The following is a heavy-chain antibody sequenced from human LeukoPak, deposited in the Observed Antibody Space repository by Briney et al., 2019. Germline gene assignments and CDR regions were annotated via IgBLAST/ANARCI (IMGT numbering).Heavy chain of an antibody. V-gene: IGHV3-48*02. Sequence: GGSLRLSCAASGFTFSSYSMNWVRQAPGKGLEWVSYISSSSSTIYYADSVRGRFTISRDNAKNSLYLQMNSLRDEDTAVYYCARDGVPWNIGDYDAFDIWGQGTMVTVSS. CDR2: ISSSSSTI. CDR3: ARDGVPWNIGDYDAFDI. CDR1: GFTFSSYS. J-gene: IGHJ3*02. D-gene: IGHD4-17*01.